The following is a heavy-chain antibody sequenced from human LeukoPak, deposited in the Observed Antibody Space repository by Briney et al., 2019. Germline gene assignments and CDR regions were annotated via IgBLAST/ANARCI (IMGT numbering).Heavy chain of an antibody. J-gene: IGHJ4*02. V-gene: IGHV4-34*01. Sequence: SETLSLTCAVYGGSFSGYYWSWIRQPPGKGLEWIGEINHSGSTNYNPSLKSRVTISVDTSKNQFSLKLSSVTAADTAVYYCARGIAAAGGYWGQGTLVTVSS. CDR3: ARGIAAAGGY. CDR1: GGSFSGYY. CDR2: INHSGST. D-gene: IGHD6-13*01.